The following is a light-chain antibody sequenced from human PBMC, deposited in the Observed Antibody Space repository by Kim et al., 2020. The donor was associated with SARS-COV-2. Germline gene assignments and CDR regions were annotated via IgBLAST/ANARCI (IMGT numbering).Light chain of an antibody. CDR1: QSVSRNY. V-gene: IGKV3-20*01. CDR3: QQYGSSPYT. Sequence: LSPGERATLSCRASQSVSRNYLAWYKQRPGQAPRLLVYGASGRATGIPDRFSGSGSGTDFTLTISRLEPEDFAVYYCQQYGSSPYTFGQGTKLEI. CDR2: GAS. J-gene: IGKJ2*01.